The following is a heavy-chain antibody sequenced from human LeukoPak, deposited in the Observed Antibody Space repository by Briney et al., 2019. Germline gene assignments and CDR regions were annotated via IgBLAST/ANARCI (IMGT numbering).Heavy chain of an antibody. CDR2: IKQDGSEK. D-gene: IGHD2-2*01. V-gene: IGHV3-7*01. CDR3: AREGPVVIPTTPSSSYYYYMDV. Sequence: GGSRRLSCAASGFMFRNYWMSWCRQAPGKGLEWVANIKQDGSEKHYVDPVKGRFTISRDNAKNSLYLQMNSLRAEDTAVYYCAREGPVVIPTTPSSSYYYYMDVWGKGTTVTVSS. CDR1: GFMFRNYW. J-gene: IGHJ6*03.